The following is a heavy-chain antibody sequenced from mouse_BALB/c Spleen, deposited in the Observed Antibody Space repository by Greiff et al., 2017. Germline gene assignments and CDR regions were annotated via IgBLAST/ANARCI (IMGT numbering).Heavy chain of an antibody. CDR1: GYTFTSYT. J-gene: IGHJ4*01. V-gene: IGHV1-4*01. CDR3: ARPDLLWSAMDY. D-gene: IGHD2-1*01. CDR2: INPSSGYT. Sequence: VQLQQSGAELARPGASVKMSCKASGYTFTSYTMHWVKQRPGQGLEWIGYINPSSGYTNYNQKFKDKATLTADKSSSTAYMQLSSLTSEDSAVYYCARPDLLWSAMDYWGQGTSVTVSS.